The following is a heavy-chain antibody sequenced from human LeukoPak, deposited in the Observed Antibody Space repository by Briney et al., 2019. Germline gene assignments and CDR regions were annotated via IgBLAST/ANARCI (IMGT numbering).Heavy chain of an antibody. Sequence: PGGSLRLSCAASGFTFSSYAMSWVRQAPGKGLEWVSAISGSGGSTYYADSVKGRFTISRDNSKNTLYLQMNSLRAEDTAVHYCARDRIIQLPPTYYYYGMDVWGQGTTVTVSS. V-gene: IGHV3-23*01. CDR2: ISGSGGST. CDR1: GFTFSSYA. J-gene: IGHJ6*02. D-gene: IGHD3-16*01. CDR3: ARDRIIQLPPTYYYYGMDV.